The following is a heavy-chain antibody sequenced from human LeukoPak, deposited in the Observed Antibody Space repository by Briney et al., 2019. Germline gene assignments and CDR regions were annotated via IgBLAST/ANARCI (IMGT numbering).Heavy chain of an antibody. CDR1: GFTFSSYG. J-gene: IGHJ4*02. D-gene: IGHD3-10*01. Sequence: PGGSLRLSCAASGFTFSSYGMHWVRQAPGKGLEWVAFIRYDGSNKYYADSVKGRFTISRDNSKNTLYLQMNSLRAEDTAVYYCAKDLLWFGEFTLTGFDYWGQGTLVTVSS. V-gene: IGHV3-30*02. CDR2: IRYDGSNK. CDR3: AKDLLWFGEFTLTGFDY.